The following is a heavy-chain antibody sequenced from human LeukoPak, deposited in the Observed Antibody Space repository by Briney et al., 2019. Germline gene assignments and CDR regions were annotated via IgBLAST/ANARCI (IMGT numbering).Heavy chain of an antibody. Sequence: SETLSLTCTVSGDSISSGTFYWGWVRQPPGKGLEWIGSIHYSGNTYYNPSLKSPVTISVDTSKNQFSLNLSSVTAADTAVYYSAGRVGATNWTGMEFWGQGILVTVSS. CDR3: AGRVGATNWTGMEF. V-gene: IGHV4-39*01. J-gene: IGHJ4*02. CDR2: IHYSGNT. D-gene: IGHD1-26*01. CDR1: GDSISSGTFY.